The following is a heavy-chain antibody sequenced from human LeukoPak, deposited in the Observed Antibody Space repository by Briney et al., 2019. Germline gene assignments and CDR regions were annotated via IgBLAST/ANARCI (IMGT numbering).Heavy chain of an antibody. J-gene: IGHJ3*02. V-gene: IGHV3-21*01. D-gene: IGHD4-17*01. CDR1: GFTFSSYS. CDR3: ARGPPYYGDYADAFDI. Sequence: KPGGSLRLSCAASGFTFSSYSMNWVRQAPGKGLEWVSSISSSSSYIYYADSVKGRFTISRDNAKNSLYLQMNSLRAEDTAVYYCARGPPYYGDYADAFDIWDQGTMVTVSS. CDR2: ISSSSSYI.